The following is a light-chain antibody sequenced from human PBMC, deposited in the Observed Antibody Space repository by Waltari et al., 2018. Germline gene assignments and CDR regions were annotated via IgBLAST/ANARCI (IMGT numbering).Light chain of an antibody. CDR1: QYVKNN. V-gene: IGKV1-5*03. CDR2: MAS. CDR3: QEYDSLPIT. J-gene: IGKJ4*01. Sequence: DIQMTQSPSTLPASVGDRVTITSRASQYVKNNVAWFQQKPGKAPKVLIHMASMLESGVPSRFSGSGFGTEFILSISSLQPDDFATYYCQEYDSLPITFGGGTKVEIK.